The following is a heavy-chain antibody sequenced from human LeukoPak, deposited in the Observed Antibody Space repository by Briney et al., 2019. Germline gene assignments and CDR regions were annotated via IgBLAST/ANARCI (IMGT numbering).Heavy chain of an antibody. CDR3: AKSASTVTRHFDF. V-gene: IGHV3-23*01. Sequence: GFLRLSCAASGFSFNSFAMMWVRQAPGKGLEWVSGISGSGGPTYYADAVKGRFTISRDNSRNTLYLQMNSLRAEDTAVYYCAKSASTVTRHFDFWGQGTLVTVSS. CDR2: ISGSGGPT. J-gene: IGHJ4*02. D-gene: IGHD4-17*01. CDR1: GFSFNSFA.